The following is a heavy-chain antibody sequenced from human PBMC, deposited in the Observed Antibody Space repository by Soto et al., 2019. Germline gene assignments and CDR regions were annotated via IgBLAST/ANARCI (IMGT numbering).Heavy chain of an antibody. V-gene: IGHV4-39*01. J-gene: IGHJ4*02. CDR1: GESISSSSYY. CDR3: ARQRTTVVTQAYFDH. Sequence: SETLSLTCIVSGESISSSSYYWGWIRQPPGKGLEWIGSIYYSGRTYYNPSFKSRVTISIDTSKNQFSLKLSSVTATDTAVYYCARQRTTVVTQAYFDHWGQGTLVTVSS. CDR2: IYYSGRT. D-gene: IGHD2-21*02.